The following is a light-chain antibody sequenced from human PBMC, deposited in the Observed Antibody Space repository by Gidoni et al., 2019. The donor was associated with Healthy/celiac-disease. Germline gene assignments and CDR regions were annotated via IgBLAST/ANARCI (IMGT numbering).Light chain of an antibody. J-gene: IGKJ2*01. CDR3: QQYNNWPPPYP. V-gene: IGKV3-15*01. CDR2: GAS. CDR1: QSVSSN. Sequence: EIVMTQSPATLSVSPGERATLSCRASQSVSSNLAWYQQKTGQAPRLLSYGASTRATGIPSRFSCSGSGTEFTLTISSLQSEDFAVYYCQQYNNWPPPYPFXXXTKLEIK.